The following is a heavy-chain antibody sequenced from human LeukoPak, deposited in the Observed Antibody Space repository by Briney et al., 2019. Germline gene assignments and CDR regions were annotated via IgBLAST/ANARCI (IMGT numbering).Heavy chain of an antibody. CDR1: GGSFSGYY. D-gene: IGHD3-10*01. CDR2: INHSGST. J-gene: IGHJ4*02. V-gene: IGHV4-34*01. CDR3: ARGTDYYGSGSYYHLLGFFDY. Sequence: SETLSLTCAVYGGSFSGYYWSWIRQPPGKGLEWIGEINHSGSTNYNPSPKSRGTISVDTSKNQISLKLSSLTAADTAVYYCARGTDYYGSGSYYHLLGFFDYWGQGTLVTVSS.